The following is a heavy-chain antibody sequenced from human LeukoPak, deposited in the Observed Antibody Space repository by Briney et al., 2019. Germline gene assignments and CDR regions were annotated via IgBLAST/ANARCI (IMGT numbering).Heavy chain of an antibody. D-gene: IGHD4-17*01. Sequence: GGCLRLSCAASGFTFSSYTMNWVRQAPGKGLEWVSSISGTSGYIYYADSVKCRFTISRDNAKNSVSLQTTSLSDADTAVYYCARDHYGDYGFDYWGQGTLVTVSS. CDR2: ISGTSGYI. J-gene: IGHJ4*02. V-gene: IGHV3-21*01. CDR1: GFTFSSYT. CDR3: ARDHYGDYGFDY.